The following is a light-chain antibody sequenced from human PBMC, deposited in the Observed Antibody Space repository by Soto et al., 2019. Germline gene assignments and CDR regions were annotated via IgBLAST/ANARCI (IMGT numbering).Light chain of an antibody. V-gene: IGLV1-51*01. CDR2: GNN. Sequence: QSVLTQPPSVSAAPGQKVTISCSGSSYNIGGNYVSWYVQLPGTAPKFLIYGNNKRPSGIPDRFSGSKSGTSATLGITGLQTEDAADYYCATWDRSLGSVVFGGGTKVTVL. CDR3: ATWDRSLGSVV. J-gene: IGLJ3*02. CDR1: SYNIGGNY.